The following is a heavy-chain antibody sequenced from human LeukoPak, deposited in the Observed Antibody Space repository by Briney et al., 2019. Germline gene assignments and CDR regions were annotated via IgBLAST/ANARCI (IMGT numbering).Heavy chain of an antibody. CDR1: GFTFSSYE. J-gene: IGHJ4*02. CDR2: ISSSGSTI. Sequence: PGGSLRLSCAASGFTFSSYEMNWVRQAPGKGLEWVSYISSSGSTIYYADSVKGRFTISRDNAKNSLYLQMNSLRAEDTAVYYCARGAVPWFGELRFDYWGQGTLVTVSS. CDR3: ARGAVPWFGELRFDY. V-gene: IGHV3-48*03. D-gene: IGHD3-10*01.